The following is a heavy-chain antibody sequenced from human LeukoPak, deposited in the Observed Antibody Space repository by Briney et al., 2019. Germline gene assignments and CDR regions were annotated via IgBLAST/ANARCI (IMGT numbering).Heavy chain of an antibody. J-gene: IGHJ4*02. V-gene: IGHV4-4*07. CDR3: ARIRRNSNDWYADDK. CDR1: GDSISSYY. CDR2: ISVGDGT. Sequence: SETLSLTCTVSGDSISSYYWSWIRQPAGKGLEWIGRISVGDGTNYTPSLKSRVTMSTDASKNQFSLKLSSVTAADTAVYYCARIRRNSNDWYADDKWGQGTLVTVSS. D-gene: IGHD6-19*01.